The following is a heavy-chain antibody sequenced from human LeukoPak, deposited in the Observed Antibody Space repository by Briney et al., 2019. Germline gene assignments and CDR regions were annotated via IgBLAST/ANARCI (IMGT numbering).Heavy chain of an antibody. CDR2: INSDGIST. Sequence: GGSLRLSCAATGFTFSNYWMHWVRQAPGKGLVWVSRINSDGISTNYADSVKGRCTISRDNARNTLYLQMNSLRDEDTAGYYCARTRYCSSNSCHYDFDYWGQGTLVTVSS. D-gene: IGHD2-2*01. J-gene: IGHJ4*02. V-gene: IGHV3-74*01. CDR1: GFTFSNYW. CDR3: ARTRYCSSNSCHYDFDY.